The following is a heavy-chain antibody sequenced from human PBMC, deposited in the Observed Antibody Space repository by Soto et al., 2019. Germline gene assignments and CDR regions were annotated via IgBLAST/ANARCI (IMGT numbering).Heavy chain of an antibody. Sequence: SVKVSCKASGGTFSSYAISWVRQAPGQGLEWMGGIIPIFGTANSAQKFQGRVTITADKSTSTAYMERSSLRSEDTAVYYCARALRPSGSYYYYYGMGVWGQGTPVTVSS. V-gene: IGHV1-69*06. J-gene: IGHJ6*01. D-gene: IGHD1-26*01. CDR1: GGTFSSYA. CDR3: ARALRPSGSYYYYYGMGV. CDR2: IIPIFGTA.